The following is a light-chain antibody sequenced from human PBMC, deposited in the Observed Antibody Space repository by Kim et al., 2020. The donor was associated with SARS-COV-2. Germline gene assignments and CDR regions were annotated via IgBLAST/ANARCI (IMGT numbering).Light chain of an antibody. V-gene: IGKV4-1*01. CDR3: QQCYATPYT. CDR1: QSVLYSPNNKNY. J-gene: IGKJ2*01. Sequence: DIVMTQSPDSLAVSLGERATINCKSSQSVLYSPNNKNYLAWYQQKPGQPPKLLIYWASIRESGVPDRFSGSGSATDFTLTISSLQAEDVAVYYCQQCYATPYTFGQGTKLEI. CDR2: WAS.